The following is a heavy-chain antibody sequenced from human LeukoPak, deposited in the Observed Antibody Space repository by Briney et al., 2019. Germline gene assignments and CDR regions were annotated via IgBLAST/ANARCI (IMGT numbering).Heavy chain of an antibody. Sequence: ASQTLSLTCTVSGGSISSGGYYWSCLRQPPGKGLEWIGYIYYSGSTHYNPSLKSRPTTSVDTTKTQYSPMLSPLTAIDTAVYFGRCAGKGLVWYWGQGTLVTVSS. V-gene: IGHV4-30-4*08. CDR3: RCAGKGLVWY. CDR1: GGSISSGGYY. D-gene: IGHD6-19*01. J-gene: IGHJ4*02. CDR2: IYYSGST.